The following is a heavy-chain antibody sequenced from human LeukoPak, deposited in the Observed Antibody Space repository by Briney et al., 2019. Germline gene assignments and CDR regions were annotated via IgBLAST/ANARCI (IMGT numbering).Heavy chain of an antibody. CDR1: GGTFSSYA. CDR2: IIPIFGTA. J-gene: IGHJ4*02. D-gene: IGHD6-13*01. Sequence: SVKVSCKASGGTFSSYAISWVRQAPGQGLEWMGGIIPIFGTANYAQKFQGRVTITTDESTSTAYMELSSLRSEDTAVYYCARELGIAAAGAFDYWGQGTLVTVSS. V-gene: IGHV1-69*05. CDR3: ARELGIAAAGAFDY.